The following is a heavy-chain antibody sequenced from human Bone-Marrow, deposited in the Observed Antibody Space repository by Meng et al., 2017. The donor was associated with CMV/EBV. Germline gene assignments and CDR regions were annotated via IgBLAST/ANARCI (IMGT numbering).Heavy chain of an antibody. CDR1: GGSIRSGDYY. CDR3: ARTTIAYLSGWHNWFDP. CDR2: IYYSGST. D-gene: IGHD6-19*01. V-gene: IGHV4-30-4*08. Sequence: SETLSLTYTVSGGSIRSGDYYWSWIRQPPGKGLEWIGSIYYSGSTYHNPSLKSRVTISVDTSKNQFSLKLSSVTAADTAMYYCARTTIAYLSGWHNWFDPWGQGILVTVSS. J-gene: IGHJ5*02.